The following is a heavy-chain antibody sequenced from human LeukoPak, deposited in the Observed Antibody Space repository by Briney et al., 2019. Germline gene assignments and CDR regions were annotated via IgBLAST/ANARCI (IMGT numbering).Heavy chain of an antibody. J-gene: IGHJ4*02. CDR2: ISSGSSTI. D-gene: IGHD3-3*01. CDR1: GFTFSSYS. Sequence: PGGSLRLSCAASGFTFSSYSMTWVRQAPGKGLEWVSYISSGSSTIYYADSVKGRFTISRDNAKNSLYLQMNSLRDEDTAVYYCARDLVVNDFWSGYPIDYWGQGTLVTVSS. V-gene: IGHV3-48*02. CDR3: ARDLVVNDFWSGYPIDY.